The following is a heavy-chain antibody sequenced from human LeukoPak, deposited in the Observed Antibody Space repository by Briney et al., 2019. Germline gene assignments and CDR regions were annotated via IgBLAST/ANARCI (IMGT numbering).Heavy chain of an antibody. CDR3: AAYQQQLAFDY. V-gene: IGHV4-4*07. Sequence: SETLSLTCTVSGGPISSYYWSWIRQPAGKGLEWIGRIYSSGDTNYNPSLKSRVTMSIDTSKKRFSLNLSSVTAADTAVYYCAAYQQQLAFDYWGQGTLVTVSS. CDR2: IYSSGDT. J-gene: IGHJ4*02. D-gene: IGHD6-13*01. CDR1: GGPISSYY.